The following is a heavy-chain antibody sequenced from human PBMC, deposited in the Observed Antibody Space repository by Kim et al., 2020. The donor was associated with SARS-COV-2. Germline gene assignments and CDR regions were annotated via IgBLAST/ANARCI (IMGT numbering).Heavy chain of an antibody. CDR3: ARPYSGNYFGYFDY. CDR1: GFTFSSYA. CDR2: ISYDGSNK. J-gene: IGHJ4*02. V-gene: IGHV3-30*04. Sequence: GGSLRLSCAASGFTFSSYAMHWVRQAPGKGLEWVAVISYDGSNKYYADSVKGRFTISRDNSKNTLYLQMNSLRAEDTAVYYCARPYSGNYFGYFDYWGQGTLVTGSA. D-gene: IGHD1-26*01.